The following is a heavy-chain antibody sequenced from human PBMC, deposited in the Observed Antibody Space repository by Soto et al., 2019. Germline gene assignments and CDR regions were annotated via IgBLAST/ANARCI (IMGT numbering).Heavy chain of an antibody. Sequence: SENLSLTCTVSGGSISSYYWSWIRQPPGKGLEWIGYIYYSGSTNYNPSLKSRVTISVDTSKNQFSLKLSSVTAADTAVYYCARALWVRGAIVQGDYDYYMDVWGEAITVTVSS. V-gene: IGHV4-59*01. CDR1: GGSISSYY. D-gene: IGHD3-10*01. J-gene: IGHJ6*03. CDR2: IYYSGST. CDR3: ARALWVRGAIVQGDYDYYMDV.